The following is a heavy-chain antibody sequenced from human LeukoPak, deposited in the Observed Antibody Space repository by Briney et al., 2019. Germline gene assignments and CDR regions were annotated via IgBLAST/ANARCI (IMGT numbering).Heavy chain of an antibody. V-gene: IGHV1-2*02. J-gene: IGHJ3*02. CDR1: GYTFTGCY. D-gene: IGHD6-6*01. CDR2: INPNSGGT. CDR3: ARDRWSSTSSEGALDI. Sequence: ASVKVSCKASGYTFTGCYMHWVRQAPGQGLEWMGWINPNSGGTNYAQKFQGRVTMTRDTSISTAYMELSRLRSDDTAVYYCARDRWSSTSSEGALDIWGQGTMVTVSS.